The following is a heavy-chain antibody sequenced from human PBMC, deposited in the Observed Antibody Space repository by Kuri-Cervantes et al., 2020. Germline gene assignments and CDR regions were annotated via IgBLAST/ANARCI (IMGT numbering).Heavy chain of an antibody. V-gene: IGHV4-39*07. Sequence: SETLSLTCSVSGGSISSSSYYWAWIRQPPGKGLEWIGSIYYSGSTYYNPSLKSRVTISADTSKNQFSLKLSSVTAADTAVYYCARDWRGSGDQYPFDLWGRGTLVTVSS. J-gene: IGHJ2*01. CDR2: IYYSGST. CDR1: GGSISSSSYY. D-gene: IGHD6-19*01. CDR3: ARDWRGSGDQYPFDL.